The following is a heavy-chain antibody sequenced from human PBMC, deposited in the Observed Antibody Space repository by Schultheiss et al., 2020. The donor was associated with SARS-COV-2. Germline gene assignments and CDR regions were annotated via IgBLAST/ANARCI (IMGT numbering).Heavy chain of an antibody. CDR2: IYYSGST. D-gene: IGHD3-22*01. CDR1: GGSVSSGSYY. V-gene: IGHV4-61*01. CDR3: ARVNYYDSSGYYDY. J-gene: IGHJ4*02. Sequence: SQTLSLTCTVSGGSVSSGSYYWSWIRQPPGKGLEWIGYIYYSGSTNYNPSLKSRITISVDTSKNQFSLKLSSVTAADTAVYYCARVNYYDSSGYYDYWGQGTLVTVSS.